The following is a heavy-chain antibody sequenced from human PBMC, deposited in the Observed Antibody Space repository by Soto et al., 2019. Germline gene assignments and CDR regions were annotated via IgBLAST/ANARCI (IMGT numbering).Heavy chain of an antibody. V-gene: IGHV3-30*09. Sequence: LRLSCASSGFNFRTFTMHWVRQAPGKGLEWVAGISYDGINAYYADSVKGRFAISRDNSKNTVSLQINSLRPADTAAYYCAKDGVNYASLSPVDYWGQGTLVTVSS. CDR3: AKDGVNYASLSPVDY. CDR1: GFNFRTFT. CDR2: ISYDGINA. J-gene: IGHJ4*02. D-gene: IGHD2-2*01.